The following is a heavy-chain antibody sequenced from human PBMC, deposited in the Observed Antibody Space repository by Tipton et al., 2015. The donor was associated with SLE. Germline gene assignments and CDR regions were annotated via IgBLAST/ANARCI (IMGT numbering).Heavy chain of an antibody. V-gene: IGHV1-18*01. CDR3: ARVCAYHDSTGYCLFDN. Sequence: QSGPEVKKPGASVKVSCKASGYSFTNYGISWVRQAPGQGLEWMGWISVYNGNTNYAQKFQGRVTITADESTSTAYMELSSLRSDDTAVYYCARVCAYHDSTGYCLFDNWGQGTLVTVSS. D-gene: IGHD3-22*01. CDR2: ISVYNGNT. CDR1: GYSFTNYG. J-gene: IGHJ4*02.